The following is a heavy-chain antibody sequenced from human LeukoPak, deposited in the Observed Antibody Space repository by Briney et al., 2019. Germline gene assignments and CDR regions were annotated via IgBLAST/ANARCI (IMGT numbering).Heavy chain of an antibody. CDR1: GYTFTGYY. Sequence: ASVKVSCKASGYTFTGYYMHWVRQAPGQGLEWMGWINPNSGGTNYAQKLQGRVTMTRDTSISTAYMELSRLRSDDTAVYYCARVYYYGSGSYYPYFDYWGQGTLVTVSS. J-gene: IGHJ4*02. CDR3: ARVYYYGSGSYYPYFDY. D-gene: IGHD3-10*01. V-gene: IGHV1-2*02. CDR2: INPNSGGT.